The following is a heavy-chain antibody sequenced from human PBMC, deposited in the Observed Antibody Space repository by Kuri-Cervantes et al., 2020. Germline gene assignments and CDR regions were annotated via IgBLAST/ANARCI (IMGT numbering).Heavy chain of an antibody. D-gene: IGHD3-22*01. CDR1: GYSISSGYY. Sequence: SQTLSLTCAVSGYSISSGYYWGWIRQPPGKGLEWIGEINHSGSTNYNPSLKSRVTISVDTSKNQFSLKLSSVTAADTAVYYCARGRGLGMIVVVPFDYWGQGTLVTVSS. CDR3: ARGRGLGMIVVVPFDY. CDR2: INHSGST. V-gene: IGHV4-38-2*01. J-gene: IGHJ4*02.